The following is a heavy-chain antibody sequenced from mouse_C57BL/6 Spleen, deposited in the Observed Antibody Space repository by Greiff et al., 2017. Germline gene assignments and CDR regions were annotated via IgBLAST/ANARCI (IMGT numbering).Heavy chain of an antibody. Sequence: EVKVEESGGGLVQPGGSLSLSCAASGFTFTDYYMSWVRQPPGKALEWLGFIRNKANGYTTEYSASVKGRFTISRDNSQSILYLQMNALRAEDSATYYCARSYYGSSGAWFAYWGQGTLVTVSA. CDR1: GFTFTDYY. J-gene: IGHJ3*01. CDR3: ARSYYGSSGAWFAY. CDR2: IRNKANGYTT. D-gene: IGHD1-1*01. V-gene: IGHV7-3*01.